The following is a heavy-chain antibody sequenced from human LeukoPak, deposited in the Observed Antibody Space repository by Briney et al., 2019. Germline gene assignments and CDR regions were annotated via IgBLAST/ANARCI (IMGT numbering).Heavy chain of an antibody. CDR1: GGSIRSSSYY. Sequence: SETLSLTCTVSGGSIRSSSYYWGWIRQPPRKGLEWIGSIYYSGSTYYNASLKSRGTISVDTSKNQFSLKLNSVTAADTAVYFCARQAVAVAGTSYFDYWGQGTLVTVSS. CDR2: IYYSGST. D-gene: IGHD6-19*01. V-gene: IGHV4-39*01. J-gene: IGHJ4*02. CDR3: ARQAVAVAGTSYFDY.